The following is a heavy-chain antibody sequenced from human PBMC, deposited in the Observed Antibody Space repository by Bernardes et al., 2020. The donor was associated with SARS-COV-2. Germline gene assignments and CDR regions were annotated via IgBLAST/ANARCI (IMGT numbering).Heavy chain of an antibody. CDR2: ISAYNGNT. V-gene: IGHV1-18*04. CDR1: GYTFTSYG. J-gene: IGHJ6*02. D-gene: IGHD2-2*01. Sequence: ASVKVSCKASGYTFTSYGISWVRQAPGQGLEWMGWISAYNGNTNYAQKLQGRVTMTTDTSTSTAYMELRSLRSDDTAVYYCARDQAPSSTVFDYYYGMDVWGQGTTVNVSS. CDR3: ARDQAPSSTVFDYYYGMDV.